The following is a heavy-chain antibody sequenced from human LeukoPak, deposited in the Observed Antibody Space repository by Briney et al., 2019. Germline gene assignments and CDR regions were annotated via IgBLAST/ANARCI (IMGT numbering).Heavy chain of an antibody. D-gene: IGHD3-10*02. CDR3: AKDLDVRN. Sequence: GGSLRLSCAASGFTFSRYAMSWVRQAPREGLDWVSGISGSGPTYSADSVKGRFTISRDNSKNTLYLQMNSLRAEDTAVYYCAKDLDVRNWGQGTLVTVSS. CDR2: ISGSGPT. V-gene: IGHV3-23*01. J-gene: IGHJ4*02. CDR1: GFTFSRYA.